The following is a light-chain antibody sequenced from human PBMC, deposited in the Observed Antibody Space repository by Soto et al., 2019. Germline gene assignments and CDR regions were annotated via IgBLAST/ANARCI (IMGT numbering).Light chain of an antibody. CDR2: DAS. CDR1: ESVSRN. CDR3: QQYNSWPPIT. V-gene: IGKV3-15*01. Sequence: EVAMSQSTATLSVSLGERAALSCRASESVSRNLAWYQQKPGQAPRLLIYDASTRATGIPDRFSGGGSGTEFTLTISSLLSEDFVVYYCQQYNSWPPITFGQGTRLEIK. J-gene: IGKJ5*01.